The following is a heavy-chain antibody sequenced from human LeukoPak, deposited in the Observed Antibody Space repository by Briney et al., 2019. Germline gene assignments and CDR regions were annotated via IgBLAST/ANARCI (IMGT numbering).Heavy chain of an antibody. CDR3: ARDNPTGVGVSMDV. V-gene: IGHV3-21*06. J-gene: IGHJ6*03. CDR1: GFSFSSYS. Sequence: PGGSLRLSCAASGFSFSSYSFNWVRQAPGKGLEWVSSINTVSSYIYYADSLKGRFTISRDNAKNSVYLQMDSLRAEDSAVYYCARDNPTGVGVSMDVWGKGTTVTVSS. CDR2: INTVSSYI. D-gene: IGHD1-1*01.